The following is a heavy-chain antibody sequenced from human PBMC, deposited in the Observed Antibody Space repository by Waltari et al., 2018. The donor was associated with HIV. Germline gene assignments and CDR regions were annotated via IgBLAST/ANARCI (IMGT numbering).Heavy chain of an antibody. D-gene: IGHD3-22*01. V-gene: IGHV1-18*01. CDR3: ARGGHYDSSGYYFYYYYGMDV. Sequence: EWMGWISAYNGNTNYAQKLQGRVTMTTDTSTSTAYMELRSLRSDDTAVYYCARGGHYDSSGYYFYYYYGMDVWGQGTTVTVSS. J-gene: IGHJ6*02. CDR2: ISAYNGNT.